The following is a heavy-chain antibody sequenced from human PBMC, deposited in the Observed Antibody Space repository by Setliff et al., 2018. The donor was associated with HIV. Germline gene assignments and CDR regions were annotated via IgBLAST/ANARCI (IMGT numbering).Heavy chain of an antibody. CDR1: GDSITSRPY. CDR3: AGEFAY. D-gene: IGHD3-10*01. J-gene: IGHJ4*02. CDR2: IYTSGST. Sequence: SETLSLTCTVSGDSITSRPYWTWVRQPAGKGLEWIGRIYTSGSTNYNPSLKSRVSMSIDTSDNQFSLNLNSVTAADTAVYYCAGEFAYWGQGALVTVPS. V-gene: IGHV4-4*07.